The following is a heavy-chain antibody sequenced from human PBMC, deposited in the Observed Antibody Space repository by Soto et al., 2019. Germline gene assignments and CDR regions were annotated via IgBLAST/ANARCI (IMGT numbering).Heavy chain of an antibody. Sequence: PGGSLRLSCAASGFTFSSYWMHWVRQAPGKGLVWVSRINSDGTSISYADSVKGRFTISRDNAKKTLYLQMNSLRAEDTAVYYCVRVIAARRSFDYWGQGTLVTVPS. CDR3: VRVIAARRSFDY. CDR1: GFTFSSYW. J-gene: IGHJ4*02. CDR2: INSDGTSI. D-gene: IGHD6-6*01. V-gene: IGHV3-74*01.